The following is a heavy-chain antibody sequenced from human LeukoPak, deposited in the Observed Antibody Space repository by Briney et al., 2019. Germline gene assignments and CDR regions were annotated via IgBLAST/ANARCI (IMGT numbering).Heavy chain of an antibody. J-gene: IGHJ4*02. D-gene: IGHD1-26*01. CDR2: IFYSGST. Sequence: SETLSLTCTVSSGSISTSNYYWGWVRQPPGKALEWIGNIFYSGSTYYSPSLKSRVTISLDTSRNQFSLKLNSVTAADTAVYYCARAAHSGSLAPFAYWGKGTLVTVSS. CDR3: ARAAHSGSLAPFAY. CDR1: SGSISTSNYY. V-gene: IGHV4-39*07.